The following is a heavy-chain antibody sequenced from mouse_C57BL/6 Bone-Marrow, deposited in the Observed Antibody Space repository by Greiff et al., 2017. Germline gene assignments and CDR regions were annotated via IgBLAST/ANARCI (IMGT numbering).Heavy chain of an antibody. V-gene: IGHV1-76*01. D-gene: IGHD1-1*01. J-gene: IGHJ3*01. CDR3: ARVPHYYGSSPWFAY. CDR2: IYPGSGNT. Sequence: QVQLQQSGAELVRPGASVKLSCKASGYTFTDYYINWVKQRPGQGLEWIARIYPGSGNTYYNEKFKGKATLTAEKSSSTAYMQLSSLTSEDSAVYFCARVPHYYGSSPWFAYWGQGTLVTVSA. CDR1: GYTFTDYY.